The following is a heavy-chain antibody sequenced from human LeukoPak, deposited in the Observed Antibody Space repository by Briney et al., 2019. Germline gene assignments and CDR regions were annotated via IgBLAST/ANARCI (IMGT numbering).Heavy chain of an antibody. J-gene: IGHJ4*02. CDR3: ARRRVTMVRGVINPFDY. V-gene: IGHV4-34*01. CDR2: INHSGST. D-gene: IGHD3-10*01. CDR1: GGSFSGYY. Sequence: PSETLSLTCAVYGGSFSGYYWSWIRQPPGKGLEWIGEINHSGSTNYNPSLKSRVTISVDTSKNQFSLKLSSVTAADTAVYYCARRRVTMVRGVINPFDYWGQGTLVTVSS.